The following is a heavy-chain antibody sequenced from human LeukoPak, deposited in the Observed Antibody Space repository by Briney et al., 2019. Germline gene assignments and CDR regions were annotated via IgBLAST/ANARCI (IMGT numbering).Heavy chain of an antibody. Sequence: GASVKVSCKASGYTFTSYGISWVRQAPGQGLEWMGWISAYNGNTNYAQKLQGRVTMTTDTSTSTAYMELRSLRSDDTAVYYCAREIVGATRHYYYYMDVWGKGTTVTVSS. J-gene: IGHJ6*03. CDR2: ISAYNGNT. CDR1: GYTFTSYG. CDR3: AREIVGATRHYYYYMDV. D-gene: IGHD1-26*01. V-gene: IGHV1-18*01.